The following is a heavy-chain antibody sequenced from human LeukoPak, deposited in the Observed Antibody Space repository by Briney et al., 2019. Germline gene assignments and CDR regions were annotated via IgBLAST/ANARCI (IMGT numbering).Heavy chain of an antibody. D-gene: IGHD5-12*01. Sequence: ASVKVSCKASGYTFTGYDINWVRQATGQGLEWMGWMNPNSGNTGYAQKFQGRVTMTRNTSISTAYMELSSLRSEDTAVYYCARGPPRGIVATILHVNYYYYMDVWGKGTTVTVSS. CDR3: ARGPPRGIVATILHVNYYYYMDV. V-gene: IGHV1-8*01. J-gene: IGHJ6*03. CDR2: MNPNSGNT. CDR1: GYTFTGYD.